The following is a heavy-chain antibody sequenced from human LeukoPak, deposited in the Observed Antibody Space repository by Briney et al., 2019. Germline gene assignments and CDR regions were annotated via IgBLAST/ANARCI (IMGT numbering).Heavy chain of an antibody. CDR3: ARGSVYFDY. CDR1: GGTFSSYA. CDR2: IIPIFGTA. D-gene: IGHD2-15*01. V-gene: IGHV1-69*05. Sequence: ASVKVSCKASGGTFSSYAISWVRQAPGQGLEWMGGIIPIFGTANYAQKFQGRVTMTRDMSTSTVYMELSSLRSEDAAVYYCARGSVYFDYWGQGTLVTVSS. J-gene: IGHJ4*02.